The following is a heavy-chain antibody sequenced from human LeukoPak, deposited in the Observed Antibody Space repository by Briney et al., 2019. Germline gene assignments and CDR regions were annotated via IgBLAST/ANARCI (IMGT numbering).Heavy chain of an antibody. J-gene: IGHJ5*02. CDR2: IKPNSGGT. CDR1: GYTFTGYY. Sequence: ASVKVSCKASGYTFTGYYIHWVRQAPGQGLEWMGWIKPNSGGTRSAQKFQGRVTMTRDTSISTAYMELSSLRYDDTAVYYCATNILVRDIINWFDPWGQGTLVTVSS. CDR3: ATNILVRDIINWFDP. V-gene: IGHV1-2*02. D-gene: IGHD3-10*01.